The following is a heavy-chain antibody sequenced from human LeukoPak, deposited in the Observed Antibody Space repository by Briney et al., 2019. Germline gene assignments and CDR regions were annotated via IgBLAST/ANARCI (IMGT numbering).Heavy chain of an antibody. CDR3: ARDNYHGVLDY. CDR1: GFTFSDYF. Sequence: GGSLRLSCAASGFTFSDYFMTWVRQAPGKGLEWLSYITGSSGHRDHADSVRGRFTISRDNAKNSLYLQLNSLRVDDTAVYYSARDNYHGVLDYWGQGTLVTVSS. CDR2: ITGSSGHR. J-gene: IGHJ4*02. V-gene: IGHV3-11*05. D-gene: IGHD3-3*01.